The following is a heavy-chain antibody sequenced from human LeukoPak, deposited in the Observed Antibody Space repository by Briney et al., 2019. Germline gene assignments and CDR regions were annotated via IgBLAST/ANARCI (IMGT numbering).Heavy chain of an antibody. D-gene: IGHD3-16*01. CDR3: YVFHDYYYGMDV. CDR1: GYTFTSYG. CDR2: ISAYNGNT. V-gene: IGHV1-18*01. J-gene: IGHJ6*02. Sequence: ASVKVSCKASGYTFTSYGISWVRQAPGQGLEWMGWISAYNGNTNYAQKLQGRVTMTTDTSTSIAYMELRSLRSDDTAVYYCYVFHDYYYGMDVWGQGTTVTVSS.